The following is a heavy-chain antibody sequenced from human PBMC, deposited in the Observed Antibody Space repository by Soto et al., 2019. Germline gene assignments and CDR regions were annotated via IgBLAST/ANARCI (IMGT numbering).Heavy chain of an antibody. Sequence: GGSLRLSCAASGFTFSSYAMSWVRQAPGKGLEWVSAISGSGGSTYYADSVKGRLTISRDNSKNTLYLQMNSLRAEDTAVYYCAKTEKEGHIVVVVAATLEPAFDYWGQGTLVTVSS. V-gene: IGHV3-23*01. J-gene: IGHJ4*02. D-gene: IGHD2-15*01. CDR1: GFTFSSYA. CDR3: AKTEKEGHIVVVVAATLEPAFDY. CDR2: ISGSGGST.